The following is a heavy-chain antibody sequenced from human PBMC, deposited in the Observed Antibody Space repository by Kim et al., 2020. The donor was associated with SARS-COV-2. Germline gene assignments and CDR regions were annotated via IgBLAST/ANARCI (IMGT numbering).Heavy chain of an antibody. CDR2: IKQDGSEK. Sequence: GGSLRLSCAASGFTFSSYWMSWVRQAPGKGLEWVANIKQDGSEKYYVDSVKGRFTISRDNAKNSLYLQMNSLRAEDTAVYYCARGRLYSSSWFFDYWGQGTLVTVSS. CDR1: GFTFSSYW. CDR3: ARGRLYSSSWFFDY. J-gene: IGHJ4*02. V-gene: IGHV3-7*01. D-gene: IGHD6-13*01.